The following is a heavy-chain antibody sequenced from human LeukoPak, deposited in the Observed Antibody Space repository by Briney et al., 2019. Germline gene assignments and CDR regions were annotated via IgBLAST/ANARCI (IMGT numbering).Heavy chain of an antibody. V-gene: IGHV3-21*01. CDR1: GFTFSSYS. J-gene: IGHJ6*02. Sequence: GGSLRLSCAASGFTFSSYSMNWVRQAPGKGLEWVSSISSSSSYIYYADSVKGRFTISRDNAKNSLYLQMNSPRAEDTAVYYCARHGPIHELGPYYYGMDVWGQGTTVTVSS. CDR3: ARHGPIHELGPYYYGMDV. D-gene: IGHD1-26*01. CDR2: ISSSSSYI.